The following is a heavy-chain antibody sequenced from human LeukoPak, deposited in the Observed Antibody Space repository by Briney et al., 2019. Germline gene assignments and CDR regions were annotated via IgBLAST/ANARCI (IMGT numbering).Heavy chain of an antibody. J-gene: IGHJ5*02. CDR2: INPNSGGT. D-gene: IGHD3-22*01. CDR1: GYTFTGYY. Sequence: GASVKVSCKASGYTFTGYYMQWVRQAPGQGLEWMGWINPNSGGTNYAQKFQGRVTMTRDTSISTAYMELSRLRSDDTAVYYCARVVAVQLQPPGWFDPWGQGTLVTVSS. V-gene: IGHV1-2*02. CDR3: ARVVAVQLQPPGWFDP.